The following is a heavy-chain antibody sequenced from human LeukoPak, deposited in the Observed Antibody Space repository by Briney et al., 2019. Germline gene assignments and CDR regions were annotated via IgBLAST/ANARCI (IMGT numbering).Heavy chain of an antibody. CDR2: IIPIFGTA. CDR1: GGTFSSYA. CDR3: ARAGATVTSGFDY. D-gene: IGHD4-17*01. J-gene: IGHJ4*02. V-gene: IGHV1-69*01. Sequence: GASVTVSCKASGGTFSSYAISWVRQAPGQGLEWMGGIIPIFGTANYAQKFQGRVTITADEPTSTAYMELSSLRSEDTAVYYCARAGATVTSGFDYWGQGTLVTVSS.